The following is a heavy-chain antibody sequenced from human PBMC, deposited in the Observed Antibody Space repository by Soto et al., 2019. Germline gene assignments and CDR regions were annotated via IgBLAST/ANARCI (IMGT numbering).Heavy chain of an antibody. J-gene: IGHJ5*02. CDR2: IYYSGST. Sequence: SVTLCVPWTVAGGSSISRGYYCGWIRQPPGKGLEWIGSIYYSGSTYYNPSPKSRVTISVDTSKNQFSLKLSSVTAADTAVYYCARHLKQWLALGGWFAPWGQGTLVTVS. CDR1: GGSSISRGYY. V-gene: IGHV4-39*01. CDR3: ARHLKQWLALGGWFAP. D-gene: IGHD6-19*01.